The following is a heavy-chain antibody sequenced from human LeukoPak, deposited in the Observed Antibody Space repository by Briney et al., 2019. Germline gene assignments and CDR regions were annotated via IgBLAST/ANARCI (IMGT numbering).Heavy chain of an antibody. V-gene: IGHV3-21*01. Sequence: GGSLRLSRAASGFTFSSYSMNWVRQAPGKGLEWVSSISSSSSYIYYADSVKGRFTISRDNAKNSLYLQMNSLRAEDTAVYYCARDLGSGWYGAEYFQHWGQGTLVTVSS. J-gene: IGHJ1*01. CDR3: ARDLGSGWYGAEYFQH. D-gene: IGHD6-19*01. CDR1: GFTFSSYS. CDR2: ISSSSSYI.